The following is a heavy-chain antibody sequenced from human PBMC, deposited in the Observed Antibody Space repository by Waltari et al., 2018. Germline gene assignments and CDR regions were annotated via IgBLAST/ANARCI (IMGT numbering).Heavy chain of an antibody. CDR3: ARESAQFWSGDYGRWFDP. Sequence: QVQLQESGPGLVKPSETLSLPCPVSGCSISSYYWSWIRQPAGKGPEWIGRIYTSGSTNYNPSLKSRVTMSVDSSKNQFSLKLNSVTAADTAVYYCARESAQFWSGDYGRWFDPWGQGTLVTVSS. CDR1: GCSISSYY. D-gene: IGHD3-3*01. J-gene: IGHJ5*02. V-gene: IGHV4-4*07. CDR2: IYTSGST.